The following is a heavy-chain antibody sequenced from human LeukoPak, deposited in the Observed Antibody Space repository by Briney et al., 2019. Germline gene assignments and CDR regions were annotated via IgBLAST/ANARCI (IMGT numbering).Heavy chain of an antibody. V-gene: IGHV1-18*01. CDR3: ARDRGVDPYCYYGMDV. CDR1: GYTFTSYG. Sequence: EASVKVSCKASGYTFTSYGISWVRQAPGQGLEWMGWISAYNGNTNYAQKPQGRVTMTTDTSTSTAYMELRSLRSDDTAVYYCARDRGVDPYCYYGMDVWGQGTTVTVSS. D-gene: IGHD3-10*01. J-gene: IGHJ6*02. CDR2: ISAYNGNT.